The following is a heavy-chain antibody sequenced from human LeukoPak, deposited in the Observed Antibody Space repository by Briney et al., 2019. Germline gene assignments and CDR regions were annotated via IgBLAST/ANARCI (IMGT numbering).Heavy chain of an antibody. CDR1: GFTFSSYA. CDR3: AKDHDYYDSSGALGY. J-gene: IGHJ4*02. D-gene: IGHD3-22*01. Sequence: GGSLRLXCAASGFTFSSYAMSWVRQAPGKGLEWVSAISGSGGSTYYADSVKGRFTISRDNSKNTLYLQMNSLRAEDTAVYYCAKDHDYYDSSGALGYWGQGTLVTVSS. CDR2: ISGSGGST. V-gene: IGHV3-23*01.